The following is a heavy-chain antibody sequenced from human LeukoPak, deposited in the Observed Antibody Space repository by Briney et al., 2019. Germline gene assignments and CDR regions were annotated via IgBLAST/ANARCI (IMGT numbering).Heavy chain of an antibody. J-gene: IGHJ6*02. CDR3: ARDLAEAAAGYYYYGMDV. D-gene: IGHD6-13*01. V-gene: IGHV1-2*02. CDR2: INPNSGGT. CDR1: GYTFTGYY. Sequence: ASVQVSCKASGYTFTGYYMHWVRQAPGQGLEWMGWINPNSGGTNYAQKFQGRVTMTRDTSISTAYMELSRLRSDDTAVYYCARDLAEAAAGYYYYGMDVWGQGTTVTVSS.